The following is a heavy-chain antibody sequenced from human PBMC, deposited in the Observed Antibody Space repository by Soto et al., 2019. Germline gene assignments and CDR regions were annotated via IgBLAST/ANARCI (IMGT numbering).Heavy chain of an antibody. D-gene: IGHD1-26*01. CDR2: ISWDGGST. J-gene: IGHJ6*02. CDR1: GFTFDDYT. Sequence: QTGGSLRLSCAASGFTFDDYTMHWVRQAPGKGLEWVSLISWDGGSTYYADSVKGRFTISRDNSKNSLYLQMNSLRTEDTALYYCAKDGGVGATNYYGMDVWGQGTTVTVPS. CDR3: AKDGGVGATNYYGMDV. V-gene: IGHV3-43*01.